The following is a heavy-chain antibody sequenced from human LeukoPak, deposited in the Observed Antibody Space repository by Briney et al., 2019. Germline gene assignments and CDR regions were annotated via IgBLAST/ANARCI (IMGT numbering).Heavy chain of an antibody. D-gene: IGHD3-9*01. Sequence: PGGSLRLSCAASGFTFSSYWMSWVRQAPGKGLEWVANIKQDGSEKYYVDSVKGRFTISRDNAKNSPYLQMNSLRAEDTAVYYCASYANFPPNYDILTGKAPHDAFDIWGQGTMVTVSS. CDR3: ASYANFPPNYDILTGKAPHDAFDI. J-gene: IGHJ3*02. CDR1: GFTFSSYW. V-gene: IGHV3-7*01. CDR2: IKQDGSEK.